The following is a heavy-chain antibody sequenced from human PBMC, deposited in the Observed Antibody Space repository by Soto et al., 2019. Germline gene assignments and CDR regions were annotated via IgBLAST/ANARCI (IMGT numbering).Heavy chain of an antibody. CDR1: GGTFSSYA. V-gene: IGHV1-69*06. D-gene: IGHD3-3*01. CDR2: IIPIFGTA. Sequence: SVKVSCKASGGTFSSYAISWVRQAPGQGLEWMGGIIPIFGTANYAQKFQGRVTITADKSTSTAYMELSSLRSEDTAVYYCATTLRFLEWFGGSWFDPWGQGTLVTVSS. CDR3: ATTLRFLEWFGGSWFDP. J-gene: IGHJ5*02.